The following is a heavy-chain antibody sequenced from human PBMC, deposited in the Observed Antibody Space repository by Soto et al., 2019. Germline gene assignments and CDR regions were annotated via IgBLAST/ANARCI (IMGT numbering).Heavy chain of an antibody. J-gene: IGHJ1*01. CDR2: IYWDDDK. V-gene: IGHV2-5*02. Sequence: SGPTLVNPTQTLTLTCTFSGFSLSTSGVGVGWIRQPPGKALEWLALIYWDDDKRYSPSLKSRLTITKDTSKNQVVLTMTNMDPVDTATYYCARTGYYYDSSGYSQAEYFQHWGQGTLVTVSS. CDR3: ARTGYYYDSSGYSQAEYFQH. CDR1: GFSLSTSGVG. D-gene: IGHD3-22*01.